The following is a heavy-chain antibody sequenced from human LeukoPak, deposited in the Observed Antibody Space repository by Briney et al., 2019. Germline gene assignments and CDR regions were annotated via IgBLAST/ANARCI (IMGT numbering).Heavy chain of an antibody. V-gene: IGHV3-23*01. CDR2: ISGSGGNT. J-gene: IGHJ5*02. Sequence: GGSLRVSCAASGFTFSSYAMTWVRQAPGKGLEWVSAISGSGGNTYYADSVKGRFTISRDNSKNTLSLQMNSLRAEDTAVYYCATQISESYSSWFDPWGQGTLVTVSS. D-gene: IGHD1-26*01. CDR3: ATQISESYSSWFDP. CDR1: GFTFSSYA.